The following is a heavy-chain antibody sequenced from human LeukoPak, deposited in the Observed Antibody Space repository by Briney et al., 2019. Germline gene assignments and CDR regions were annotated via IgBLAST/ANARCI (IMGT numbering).Heavy chain of an antibody. CDR3: ARLSCGGDCYCDY. CDR1: GDSISSSSYY. J-gene: IGHJ4*02. CDR2: IYYSGST. D-gene: IGHD2-21*02. V-gene: IGHV4-39*01. Sequence: SETLSLTCTVSGDSISSSSYYCGWIRQPPGKGREWNGSIYYSGSTYYHPSLKSRVSISVDTSKNQFSLKLSSVTAADTAVYYCARLSCGGDCYCDYWGQGTLVTVSS.